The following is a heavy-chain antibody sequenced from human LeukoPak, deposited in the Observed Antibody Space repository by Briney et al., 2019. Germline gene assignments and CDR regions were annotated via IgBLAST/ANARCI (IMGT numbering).Heavy chain of an antibody. V-gene: IGHV3-11*01. CDR2: ISSSGSTI. CDR3: ARDLSRAIDY. CDR1: GFTFSNSA. Sequence: GGSLRLSCAASGFTFSNSAMSWVRQAPGKGLEWVSYISSSGSTIYYADSVKGRFTISRDNAKNSLYLQMNSLRAEDTAVYYCARDLSRAIDYWGQGTLVTVSS. J-gene: IGHJ4*02.